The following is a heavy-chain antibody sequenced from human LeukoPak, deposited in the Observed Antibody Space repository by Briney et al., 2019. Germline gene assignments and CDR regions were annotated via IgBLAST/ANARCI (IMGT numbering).Heavy chain of an antibody. CDR1: GFTFSSYS. V-gene: IGHV3-21*01. D-gene: IGHD3-10*01. CDR2: ISSGSSYI. CDR3: ARGGSGSYYYYYYYMDV. J-gene: IGHJ6*03. Sequence: PGGSLRLSCAASGFTFSSYSMNWVRQAPGKGLEWVSSISSGSSYIYYADSVKGRFTISRDNAKNSLYLQMNSLRAEDTAVYYCARGGSGSYYYYYYYMDVWGKGTTVTVSS.